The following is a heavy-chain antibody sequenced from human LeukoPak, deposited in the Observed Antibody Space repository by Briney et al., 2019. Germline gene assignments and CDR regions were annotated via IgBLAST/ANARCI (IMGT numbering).Heavy chain of an antibody. CDR2: IKQDGSEI. CDR3: ARDCSRASCYADY. V-gene: IGHV3-7*01. J-gene: IGHJ4*02. Sequence: PGGSLRLSCVASGFSFNNYWMSWFRQAPGKGLEWVATIKQDGSEIYYVDSVKGRFTISRDNAKNSVYLHMNSLRVEDTAVYYCARDCSRASCYADYWGQGTLVTVSS. CDR1: GFSFNNYW. D-gene: IGHD2-2*01.